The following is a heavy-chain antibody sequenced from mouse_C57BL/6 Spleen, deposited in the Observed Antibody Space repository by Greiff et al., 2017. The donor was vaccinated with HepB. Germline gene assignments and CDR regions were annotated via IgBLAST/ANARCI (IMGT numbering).Heavy chain of an antibody. CDR2: INPGSGGT. CDR1: GYAFTNYL. CDR3: ARYAPLGYAMDY. Sequence: VKLQQSGAELVRPGTSVKVSCKASGYAFTNYLIEWVKQRPGQGLEWIGVINPGSGGTNYNEKFKGKATLTADKSSSTAYMQLSSLTSEDSAVYFCARYAPLGYAMDYWGQGTSVTVSS. J-gene: IGHJ4*01. V-gene: IGHV1-54*01.